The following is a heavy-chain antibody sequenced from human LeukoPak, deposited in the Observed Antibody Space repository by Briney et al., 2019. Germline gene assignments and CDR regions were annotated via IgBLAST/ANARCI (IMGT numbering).Heavy chain of an antibody. Sequence: PSETLSLTCTVSGGSISSSSYYWDWIRQPPGKGLEWIGSIYYSGSTYYNPSLKSRVTISVDTSKNQFSLKLSSVTAADTAVYYCARSYSSSSDWFDPWGQGTLVTVSS. D-gene: IGHD6-6*01. CDR1: GGSISSSSYY. J-gene: IGHJ5*02. V-gene: IGHV4-39*07. CDR2: IYYSGST. CDR3: ARSYSSSSDWFDP.